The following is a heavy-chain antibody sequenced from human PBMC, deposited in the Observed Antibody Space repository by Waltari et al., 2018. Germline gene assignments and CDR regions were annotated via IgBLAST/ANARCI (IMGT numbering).Heavy chain of an antibody. CDR2: ISSSSSYI. V-gene: IGHV3-21*01. CDR1: GFTFSSYS. D-gene: IGHD1-26*01. Sequence: EVQLVESGGGLVKPGGSLRLSCAASGFTFSSYSMNWVRRAPGKGLEWVSSISSSSSYIYYADSVKGRFTISRDNAKNSLYLQMNSLRAEDTAVYYCARLIEWELSGFDYWGQGTLVTVSS. CDR3: ARLIEWELSGFDY. J-gene: IGHJ4*02.